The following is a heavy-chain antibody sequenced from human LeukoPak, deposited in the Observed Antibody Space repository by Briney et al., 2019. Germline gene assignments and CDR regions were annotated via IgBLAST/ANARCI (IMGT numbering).Heavy chain of an antibody. CDR1: RFTFSTYD. CDR2: FSYDGSNN. CDR3: ARDWQWQQLDGDAFDI. J-gene: IGHJ3*02. D-gene: IGHD6-13*01. V-gene: IGHV3-30*03. Sequence: GGSLRLSCAASRFTFSTYDMHWVRQTPGKGLEWVAFFSYDGSNNDYADSVKGRFTISRDNSKNTLYLQVNSLRAEDTGVYYCARDWQWQQLDGDAFDIWGQGTMVTVSS.